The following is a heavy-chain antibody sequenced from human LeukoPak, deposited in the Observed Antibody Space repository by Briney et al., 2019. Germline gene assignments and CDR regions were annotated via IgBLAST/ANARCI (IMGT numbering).Heavy chain of an antibody. V-gene: IGHV4-59*01. D-gene: IGHD6-13*01. CDR3: ARDGRGSSSWYFDP. J-gene: IGHJ5*02. CDR1: GGSISSYY. CDR2: IYYSGST. Sequence: PSETLSLTCTVSGGSISSYYWSWIRQPPGKGLEWIGYIYYSGSTNYNPSLKSRVTISVDTSKNQFSLKLSSVTAPDTAVYYCARDGRGSSSWYFDPWGQGTLVTVSS.